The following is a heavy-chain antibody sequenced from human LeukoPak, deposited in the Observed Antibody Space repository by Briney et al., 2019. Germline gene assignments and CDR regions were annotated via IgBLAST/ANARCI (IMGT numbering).Heavy chain of an antibody. CDR2: INSAGSTT. CDR1: GFSFSDST. Sequence: GGSLRLSCAASGFSFSDSTMNWVRQASGKGLEWVASINSAGSTTHYADSVKGRLTISRDNARNSLYLQLNSLRGEDTAVYYCVRGDTRGYWGQGTLITVSS. D-gene: IGHD3-16*01. CDR3: VRGDTRGY. V-gene: IGHV3-21*01. J-gene: IGHJ4*02.